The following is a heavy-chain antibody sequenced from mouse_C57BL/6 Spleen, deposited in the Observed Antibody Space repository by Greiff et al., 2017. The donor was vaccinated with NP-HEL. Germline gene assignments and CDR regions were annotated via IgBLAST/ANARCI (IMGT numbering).Heavy chain of an antibody. V-gene: IGHV1-76*01. CDR3: ARAGNGGGFDY. CDR1: GYTFTDYY. Sequence: VQLQQSGAELVRPGASVKLSCKASGYTFTDYYINWVKQRPGQGLEWIARIYPGSGNTYYNEKFKGKATLTAEKSSSTAYMQLSSLTSEDSAVYFCARAGNGGGFDYWGQGTTLTVSS. CDR2: IYPGSGNT. J-gene: IGHJ2*01.